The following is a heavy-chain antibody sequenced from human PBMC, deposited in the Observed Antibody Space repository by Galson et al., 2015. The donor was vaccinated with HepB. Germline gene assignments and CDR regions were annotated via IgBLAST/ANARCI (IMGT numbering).Heavy chain of an antibody. J-gene: IGHJ4*02. CDR3: AALDTAKPQASGF. V-gene: IGHV3-7*03. Sequence: SLRLSCAASGFTFSNYWMSWVRQAPGKGLEWLANVDKYGIDKYYVDSVKDRFTISRDNAKNSIYLQMDSLRGEDTAGYYCAALDTAKPQASGFWGRGTRVSVSS. CDR1: GFTFSNYW. CDR2: VDKYGIDK. D-gene: IGHD5-18*01.